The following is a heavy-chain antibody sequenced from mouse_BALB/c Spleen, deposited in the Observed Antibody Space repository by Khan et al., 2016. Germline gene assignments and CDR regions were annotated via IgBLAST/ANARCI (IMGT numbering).Heavy chain of an antibody. V-gene: IGHV5-17*02. CDR2: ISGGSSTI. D-gene: IGHD1-1*01. CDR1: VFTFSNFG. J-gene: IGHJ2*01. Sequence: EVELVESGGGLVQPGGSRKLSCAASVFTFSNFGMHWVRQAPEKGLEWVAYISGGSSTIYYADTMKGRFTISRDNPKSTLFLQMTSLRSEDTAMYYCARNYYGSGFDYWGQGTTLTVSS. CDR3: ARNYYGSGFDY.